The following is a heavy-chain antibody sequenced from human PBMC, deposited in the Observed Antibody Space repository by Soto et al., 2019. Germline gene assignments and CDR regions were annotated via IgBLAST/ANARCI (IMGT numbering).Heavy chain of an antibody. J-gene: IGHJ4*02. Sequence: EVQLVESVGGLVQPGGSLRLSCAASGFTFSSYALHWVRQAPGKGLEYVSAISSYGGSTYYANSVKGRFTISRDNSKNTLYLQMGSLRAEDMAVYYCARDPDSSGYSYFDYWGQGTLVTVSS. CDR1: GFTFSSYA. CDR3: ARDPDSSGYSYFDY. D-gene: IGHD3-22*01. V-gene: IGHV3-64*01. CDR2: ISSYGGST.